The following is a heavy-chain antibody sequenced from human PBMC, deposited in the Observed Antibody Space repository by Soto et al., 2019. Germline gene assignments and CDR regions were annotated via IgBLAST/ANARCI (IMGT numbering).Heavy chain of an antibody. Sequence: ASVKVSCKASGYTFTSYDINWVRQATGQGLEWMGWMNPNSGNTGYAQKFQGRVTMTRNTSISTAYMELSSLRSEDTAVYYCAREGVVVVAAIQMGTDVWGQGTTVTVSS. CDR1: GYTFTSYD. V-gene: IGHV1-8*01. D-gene: IGHD2-15*01. CDR3: AREGVVVVAAIQMGTDV. J-gene: IGHJ6*02. CDR2: MNPNSGNT.